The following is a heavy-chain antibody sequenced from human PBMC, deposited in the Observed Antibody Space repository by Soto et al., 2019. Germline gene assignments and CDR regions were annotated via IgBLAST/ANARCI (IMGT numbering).Heavy chain of an antibody. CDR2: IYPSDSDT. V-gene: IGHV5-51*01. J-gene: IGHJ4*02. CDR1: GDSFTSHW. CDR3: ARESEDLTSTFDY. Sequence: PGESLKISCKASGDSFTSHWIGWVRQMPGKGLEWMGIIYPSDSDTRYSPSFQGQVTMSTDKSISTAYLQWSRLKTSDTAMYYCARESEDLTSTFDYWGQGTLVTV.